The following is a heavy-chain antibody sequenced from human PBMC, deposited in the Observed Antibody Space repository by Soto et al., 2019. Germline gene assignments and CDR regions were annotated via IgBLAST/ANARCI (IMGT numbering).Heavy chain of an antibody. D-gene: IGHD3-22*01. CDR2: IIHRFGTR. CDR1: GGTFSSYT. CDR3: ARGRGMYNSGRSKLDQ. V-gene: IGHV1-69*01. Sequence: QVQLVQSGAEVKTPGSSVRVSCKASGGTFSSYTFNWVRQAPGQGLEWMAGIIHRFGTRNYAPTLQGRVTIIADESTSTAYMELSSLISEDTAVYYCARGRGMYNSGRSKLDQWGQGTLVTVSS. J-gene: IGHJ4*02.